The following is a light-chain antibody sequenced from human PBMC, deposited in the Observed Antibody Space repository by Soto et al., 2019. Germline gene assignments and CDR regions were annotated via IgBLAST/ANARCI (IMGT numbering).Light chain of an antibody. CDR3: CSYATINTSV. CDR1: SSDVGTYNL. J-gene: IGLJ1*01. V-gene: IGLV2-23*01. Sequence: QSALTQPASVSGSPGQSITISCTGTSSDVGTYNLVSWYQQHPGKAPKLLISEDNKRPSGISNRFSGSKSGNTASLSISGLQAEDEADYYCCSYATINTSVFGTGTKVTVL. CDR2: EDN.